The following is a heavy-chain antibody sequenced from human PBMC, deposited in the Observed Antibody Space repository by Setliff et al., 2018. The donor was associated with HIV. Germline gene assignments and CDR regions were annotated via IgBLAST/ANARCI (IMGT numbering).Heavy chain of an antibody. J-gene: IGHJ5*02. Sequence: SVKVSCKASGGGFSNHAITWVRQAPGQGLEWMGVIIPIFTTTDYAQKFRGRLTINADESTDTAYMELRSLRSADTAIYYCATLNEYAYQTGGWFDPWGQGSPVTVSS. D-gene: IGHD3-16*01. CDR1: GGGFSNHA. V-gene: IGHV1-69*13. CDR2: IIPIFTTT. CDR3: ATLNEYAYQTGGWFDP.